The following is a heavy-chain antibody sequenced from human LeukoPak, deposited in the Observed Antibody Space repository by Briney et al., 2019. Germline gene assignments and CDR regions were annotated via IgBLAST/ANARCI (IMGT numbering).Heavy chain of an antibody. V-gene: IGHV1-69*05. Sequence: SSVKVSCKASGGTFSSYAISWVRQAPGQGLEWMGRIIPIFGTANYAQKLQGRVTMTTDTSTSTAYMELRSLRSDDTAVYYCAREYSGYDWGHFDYWGQGTLVTVSS. CDR3: AREYSGYDWGHFDY. CDR1: GGTFSSYA. J-gene: IGHJ4*02. D-gene: IGHD5-12*01. CDR2: IIPIFGTA.